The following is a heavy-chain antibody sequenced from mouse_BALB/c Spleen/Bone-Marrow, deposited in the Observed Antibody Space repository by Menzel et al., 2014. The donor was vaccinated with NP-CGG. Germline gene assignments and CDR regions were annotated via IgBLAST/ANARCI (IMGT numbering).Heavy chain of an antibody. CDR2: LNPGSGGT. J-gene: IGHJ2*01. Sequence: QVQLQQPGAELVRLGTSVKVSCKASGYAFTNYLIEWVKQRPGQGLEWIGVLNPGSGGTNYNEKFKGKATLTADKSSSTAYMQLSSLTSDDSAVYFCARRIYYAMGYWGQGTTLTVSS. D-gene: IGHD2-1*01. V-gene: IGHV1-54*01. CDR1: GYAFTNYL. CDR3: ARRIYYAMGY.